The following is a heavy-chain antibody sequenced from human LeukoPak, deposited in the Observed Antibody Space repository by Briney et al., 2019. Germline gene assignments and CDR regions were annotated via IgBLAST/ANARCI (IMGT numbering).Heavy chain of an antibody. D-gene: IGHD2-15*01. J-gene: IGHJ5*02. V-gene: IGHV3-30*03. CDR2: ISYDGSNK. CDR3: ARGIVVVVAATSNWFDP. Sequence: GGSLRLSCVASGFTFSNYDMHWVRQAPGKGLEWVAVISYDGSNKYYADSVKGRFTISRDNSKNTLYLQMNSLRAEDTAVYYCARGIVVVVAATSNWFDPWGQGTLVTVSS. CDR1: GFTFSNYD.